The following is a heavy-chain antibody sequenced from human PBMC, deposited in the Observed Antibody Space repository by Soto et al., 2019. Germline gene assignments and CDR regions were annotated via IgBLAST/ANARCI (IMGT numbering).Heavy chain of an antibody. Sequence: GESLKISCKGSGYSFTSYWIGWVRQMPGKGLEWMGIIYPGDSDTRYSPSFQGQVTISADKSVSTAYLQWSSLKASDTAMYSCARLAQDTVAPHGMDVWGQGTTVTVSS. J-gene: IGHJ6*02. CDR1: GYSFTSYW. CDR3: ARLAQDTVAPHGMDV. V-gene: IGHV5-51*01. CDR2: IYPGDSDT. D-gene: IGHD5-18*01.